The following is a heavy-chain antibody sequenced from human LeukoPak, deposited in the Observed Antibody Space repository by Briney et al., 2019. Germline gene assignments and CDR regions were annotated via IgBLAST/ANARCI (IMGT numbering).Heavy chain of an antibody. D-gene: IGHD6-19*01. J-gene: IGHJ6*03. Sequence: GGSLRLSCAASGFTVNSNYMSWVRQAPGKGLEWVSVTYSGGSTYYADSVKGRFTISRDNSKNTLYLQMNSLRAEDTAVYYCARDLLEAVAGTVYYYYMDVWGKGTTVTVSS. V-gene: IGHV3-53*01. CDR1: GFTVNSNY. CDR2: TYSGGST. CDR3: ARDLLEAVAGTVYYYYMDV.